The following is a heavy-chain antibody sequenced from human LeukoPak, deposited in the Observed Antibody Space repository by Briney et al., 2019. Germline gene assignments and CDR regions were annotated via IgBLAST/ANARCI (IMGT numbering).Heavy chain of an antibody. CDR2: INPNSGYT. Sequence: ASVKVSCKASGYTFTGYYMHWVRQAPGQGLGWRVWINPNSGYTNYAQRVQGVVTMTRDTSISPAYMELSRLRSDDTAVYYCAAYCSGGSCQDAFDIWGQGTMVTVSS. CDR1: GYTFTGYY. D-gene: IGHD2-15*01. CDR3: AAYCSGGSCQDAFDI. J-gene: IGHJ3*02. V-gene: IGHV1-2*02.